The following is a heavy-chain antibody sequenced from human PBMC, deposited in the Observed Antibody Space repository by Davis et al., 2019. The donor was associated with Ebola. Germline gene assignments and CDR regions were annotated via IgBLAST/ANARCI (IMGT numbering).Heavy chain of an antibody. CDR3: AKGGSGWPSDYSHGLGV. V-gene: IGHV1-2*02. CDR2: ISPNDGRT. D-gene: IGHD6-19*01. CDR1: GYTFTNYY. Sequence: ASVKVSCKASGYTFTNYYMHWVRQAPGQGLEWMGMISPNDGRTIYAQKFQGRVTMTRDTSISTAYMELSRLRSDDTAVYYCAKGGSGWPSDYSHGLGVWGKGTTVTVSS. J-gene: IGHJ6*04.